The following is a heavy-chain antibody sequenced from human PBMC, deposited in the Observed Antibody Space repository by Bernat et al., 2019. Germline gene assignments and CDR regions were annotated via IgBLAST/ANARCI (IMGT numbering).Heavy chain of an antibody. J-gene: IGHJ4*02. V-gene: IGHV3-23*01. CDR3: ARARGYSFGLGYFDY. Sequence: EVQVLESGGGWVQPGGSLRLSCAASGFTFSNYAMNWVRQAPGKGLEWVSTISGSGGTTYYADSVKGRFTISRDNSENTLYLQMNSLRAEDTAVYYCARARGYSFGLGYFDYWGQGTLVTVSS. CDR1: GFTFSNYA. D-gene: IGHD5-18*01. CDR2: ISGSGGTT.